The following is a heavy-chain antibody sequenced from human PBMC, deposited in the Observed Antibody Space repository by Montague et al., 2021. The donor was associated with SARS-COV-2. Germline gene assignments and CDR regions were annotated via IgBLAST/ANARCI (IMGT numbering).Heavy chain of an antibody. D-gene: IGHD6-19*01. CDR3: AKVAGSHDTFDI. J-gene: IGHJ3*02. CDR2: IYHSGST. CDR1: GYSISTGYY. Sequence: SETLSLTCTVSGYSISTGYYWGWIRQPPGKGLEWIGTIYHSGSTYFNPPLKSRVTISVDTSKNQFSLNLSSVTAADTAVYYCAKVAGSHDTFDIRGRGTMVTVSS. V-gene: IGHV4-38-2*02.